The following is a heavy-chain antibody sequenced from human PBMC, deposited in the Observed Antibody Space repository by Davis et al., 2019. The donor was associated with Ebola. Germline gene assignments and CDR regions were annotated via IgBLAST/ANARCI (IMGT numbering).Heavy chain of an antibody. CDR3: AGRRAFGSGSYMY. V-gene: IGHV4-34*01. D-gene: IGHD3-10*01. CDR1: GGSFSGYY. CDR2: INHGGST. Sequence: SETLSLTCAVYGGSFSGYYWSWIRQPPGKGLEWIGEINHGGSTNYNPSLKSRVTISVDTSKNQFSLKLSSVTAADTAVYYCAGRRAFGSGSYMYWGQGTLVTVSS. J-gene: IGHJ4*02.